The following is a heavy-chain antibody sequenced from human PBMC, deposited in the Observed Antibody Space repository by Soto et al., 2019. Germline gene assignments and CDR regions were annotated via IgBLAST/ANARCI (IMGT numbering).Heavy chain of an antibody. CDR2: MNPNSGNT. Sequence: ASVKVSCKASGYTFTSYDINWVRQATGQGLEWMGWMNPNSGNTGYAQKFQGRVTMTRNTSISTAYMELSSLRSEDTAVYYCARGSLNPGGSYDDDAFDIWGQGTMVTVSS. CDR1: GYTFTSYD. J-gene: IGHJ3*02. V-gene: IGHV1-8*01. D-gene: IGHD3-16*01. CDR3: ARGSLNPGGSYDDDAFDI.